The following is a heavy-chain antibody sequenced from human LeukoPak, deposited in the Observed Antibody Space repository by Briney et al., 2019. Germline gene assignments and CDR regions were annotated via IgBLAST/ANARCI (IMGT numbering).Heavy chain of an antibody. CDR2: FDPEDGQA. V-gene: IGHV1-24*01. Sequence: GASVKVSCKVSGHTLTELSIHSVPQAPGKGLGWRGFFDPEDGQAMYPQNFQGRISITEDTSTDTVHMELRSLTSEDTAVYYCARSAVVLPNYFDSWGQGTLVTVSS. D-gene: IGHD3-16*02. CDR1: GHTLTELS. J-gene: IGHJ4*02. CDR3: ARSAVVLPNYFDS.